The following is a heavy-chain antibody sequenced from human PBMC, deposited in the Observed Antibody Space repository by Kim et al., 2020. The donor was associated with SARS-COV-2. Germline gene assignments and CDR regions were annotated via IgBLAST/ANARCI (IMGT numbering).Heavy chain of an antibody. CDR2: IYYSGST. D-gene: IGHD2-2*01. CDR3: ARQLIYCSSTSCYDNYYYYVMVL. Sequence: SETLSLTCTVSGGSISSYYWSWIRQPPGKGLEWIGYIYYSGSTNYNPSLKSRVTLSVDTSKNQFSLKLSSVTAADTAVYYCARQLIYCSSTSCYDNYYYYVMVLWGQGTAVTVPS. V-gene: IGHV4-59*08. J-gene: IGHJ6*02. CDR1: GGSISSYY.